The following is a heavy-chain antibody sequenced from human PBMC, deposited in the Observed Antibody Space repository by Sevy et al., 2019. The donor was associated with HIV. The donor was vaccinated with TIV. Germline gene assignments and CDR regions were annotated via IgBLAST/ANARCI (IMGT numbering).Heavy chain of an antibody. J-gene: IGHJ4*02. V-gene: IGHV3-23*01. Sequence: GGSLRLSCAASGFTFTEFVMSWVRQAPGKGLEWVSTINSGGGITYYADSVKGRFTISRDNSQNTLDLQMNSLRAEDTAVYYCAKDVVGGYYDSSGYSDHWGQGTLVTVSS. D-gene: IGHD3-22*01. CDR2: INSGGGIT. CDR1: GFTFTEFV. CDR3: AKDVVGGYYDSSGYSDH.